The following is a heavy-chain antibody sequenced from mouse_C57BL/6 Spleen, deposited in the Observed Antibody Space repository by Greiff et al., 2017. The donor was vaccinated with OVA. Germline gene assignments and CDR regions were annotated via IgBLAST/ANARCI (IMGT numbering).Heavy chain of an antibody. CDR1: GYAFTNYL. CDR3: ARWTDGSSLAY. V-gene: IGHV1-54*01. CDR2: INPGSGGT. Sequence: QVQLKESGAELVRPGTSVKVSCKASGYAFTNYLIEWVKQRPGQGLEWIGVINPGSGGTNYNEKFKGKATLTADKSSSTAYMQLSSLTSEDSAVYFCARWTDGSSLAYWGQGTLVTVSA. J-gene: IGHJ3*01. D-gene: IGHD1-1*01.